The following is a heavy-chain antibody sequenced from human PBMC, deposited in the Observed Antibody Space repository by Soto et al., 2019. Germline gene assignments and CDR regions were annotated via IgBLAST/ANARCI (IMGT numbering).Heavy chain of an antibody. Sequence: EVQLVESGGGLVQPGGSLRLSCAASGFTFSSYWMHWVRQDPGKGLVWVSRSNSDGRSTTYADSVRGRFTISRDNAKNALHLQMSSRRAEETAVYYCTRLEIAVGAGPREHYSYYYIHASVKRATVTVSS. D-gene: IGHD6-19*01. J-gene: IGHJ6*03. CDR2: SNSDGRST. V-gene: IGHV3-74*03. CDR3: TRLEIAVGAGPREHYSYYYIHA. CDR1: GFTFSSYW.